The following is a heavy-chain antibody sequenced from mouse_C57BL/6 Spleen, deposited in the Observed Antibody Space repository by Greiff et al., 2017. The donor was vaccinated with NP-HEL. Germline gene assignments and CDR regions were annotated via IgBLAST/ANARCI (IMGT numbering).Heavy chain of an antibody. Sequence: QVQLQQSGAELVRPGASVTLSCKASGYTFTDYEMHWVKQTPVHGLEWIGAIDPETGGTAYNQKFKGKAILTADKSSSTAYMELRSLTSEDSAVYYCTRRYYGTGFAYWGHGTLVTVSA. CDR1: GYTFTDYE. V-gene: IGHV1-15*01. CDR3: TRRYYGTGFAY. CDR2: IDPETGGT. J-gene: IGHJ3*01. D-gene: IGHD1-1*01.